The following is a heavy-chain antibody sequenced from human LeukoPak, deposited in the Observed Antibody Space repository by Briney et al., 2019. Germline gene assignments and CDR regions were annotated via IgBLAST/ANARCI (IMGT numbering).Heavy chain of an antibody. V-gene: IGHV4-39*01. Sequence: SETLSLTCTVSGGSISSSSYYCGWIRQPPGKGLEWIGSIYYSGSTYYNPSLKSRVTISVDTSKNQFSLKLSSVTAADTAVYYCARQVIIAVAGRKDYWGQGTLVTVSS. CDR1: GGSISSSSYY. J-gene: IGHJ4*02. CDR3: ARQVIIAVAGRKDY. D-gene: IGHD6-19*01. CDR2: IYYSGST.